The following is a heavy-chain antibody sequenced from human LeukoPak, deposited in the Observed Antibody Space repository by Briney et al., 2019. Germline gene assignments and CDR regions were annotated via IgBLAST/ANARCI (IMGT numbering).Heavy chain of an antibody. CDR3: ARHTSPTYYYYMDV. V-gene: IGHV4-38-2*01. CDR1: GYSISSGYY. Sequence: SETLSLPCAVSGYSISSGYYWGWIRQPPGKGLEWIGSIYHSGSTYYNPSLKSRVTISVDTSKNQFSLKLSSVTAADTAVYYCARHTSPTYYYYMDVWGKGTTVTVSS. CDR2: IYHSGST. J-gene: IGHJ6*03.